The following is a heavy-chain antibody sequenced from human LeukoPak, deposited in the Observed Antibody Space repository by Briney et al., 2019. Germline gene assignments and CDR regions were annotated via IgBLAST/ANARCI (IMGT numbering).Heavy chain of an antibody. J-gene: IGHJ4*02. Sequence: GGSLRLSCAASRFTFSNYAMNWVRQAPGKGLEWVSGISGSGGRTYYADSVKGRFTISRDNAQNSLYLQMHSLTVDDTAVYYCASHSLMVRGVINYWGQGTLVTVSS. V-gene: IGHV3-23*01. CDR2: ISGSGGRT. D-gene: IGHD3-10*01. CDR3: ASHSLMVRGVINY. CDR1: RFTFSNYA.